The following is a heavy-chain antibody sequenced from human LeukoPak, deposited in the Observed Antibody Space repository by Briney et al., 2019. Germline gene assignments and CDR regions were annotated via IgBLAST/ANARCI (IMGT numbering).Heavy chain of an antibody. CDR3: AKDGARAYYDILTGKAGGAFDY. D-gene: IGHD3-9*01. J-gene: IGHJ4*02. CDR2: ISGSGGST. Sequence: GGSLRLSCAASGFTFSSYAMSWVRQAPGKGLEWVSAISGSGGSTYYADSVKGRFAISRDNSMHTLYLQMNSLRAEDTAVYYCAKDGARAYYDILTGKAGGAFDYWGQGTLVTVSS. V-gene: IGHV3-23*01. CDR1: GFTFSSYA.